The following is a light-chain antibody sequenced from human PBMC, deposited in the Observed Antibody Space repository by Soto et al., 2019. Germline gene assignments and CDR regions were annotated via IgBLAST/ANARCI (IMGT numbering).Light chain of an antibody. V-gene: IGLV2-11*01. J-gene: IGLJ1*01. CDR2: DVS. CDR3: CSYAGSYSYV. CDR1: SSDVGGYNY. Sequence: QSVLTQPRSVSGSPGQSVTISCTGTSSDVGGYNYVSWYQERPGKAPKRMIYDVSKRPSGVPDRFSGSKSGNTASLTISGLQAEDDADYYCCSYAGSYSYVFGTGTKVTV.